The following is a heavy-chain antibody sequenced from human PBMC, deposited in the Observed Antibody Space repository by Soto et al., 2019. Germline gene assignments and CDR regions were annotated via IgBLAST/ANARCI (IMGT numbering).Heavy chain of an antibody. CDR2: ISTGNGNT. Sequence: QVQLVQSGAEVKKPGASVNISCKASGYTFTDSAMHWVRQAPGQGLEWMGWISTGNGNTKYSQKFQGRVTITRDTSATTANMELSSLRSEDTAVYYCATGSRMWTPDYWGQGTLVTVSS. CDR3: ATGSRMWTPDY. V-gene: IGHV1-3*04. J-gene: IGHJ4*02. D-gene: IGHD2-21*01. CDR1: GYTFTDSA.